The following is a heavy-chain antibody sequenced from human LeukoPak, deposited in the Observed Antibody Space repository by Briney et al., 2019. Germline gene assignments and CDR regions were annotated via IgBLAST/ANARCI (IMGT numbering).Heavy chain of an antibody. J-gene: IGHJ4*01. V-gene: IGHV4-59*01. Sequence: SETLSLTCSVSNASISAYYWSCIRQPPGRGREWMGYVFYSGTTDYSPSLKSRVTTSIDTSQNQFSLRMSSVTAADTAVYFSARISYYPPYYFDSWGRGILVAVSS. CDR3: ARISYYPPYYFDS. CDR2: VFYSGTT. CDR1: NASISAYY. D-gene: IGHD3-22*01.